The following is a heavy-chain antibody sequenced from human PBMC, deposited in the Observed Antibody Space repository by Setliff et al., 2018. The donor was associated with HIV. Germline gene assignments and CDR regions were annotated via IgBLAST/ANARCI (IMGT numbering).Heavy chain of an antibody. J-gene: IGHJ4*02. Sequence: SETLSLTCTVSGGSISSNIYFWGWSRQPPGKGLEWIGSIYYSGSAYYNSSLRSRLTISVDTSKNQFSLKLKSVTAADTAVYDCASQVTGYHDFWSGYLGYFDYWGQGLLVTVSS. CDR3: ASQVTGYHDFWSGYLGYFDY. V-gene: IGHV4-39*01. CDR2: IYYSGSA. CDR1: GGSISSNIYF. D-gene: IGHD3-3*01.